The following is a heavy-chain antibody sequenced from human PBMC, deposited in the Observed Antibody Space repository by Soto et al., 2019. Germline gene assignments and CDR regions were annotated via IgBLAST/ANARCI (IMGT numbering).Heavy chain of an antibody. CDR1: GFTFSSYD. CDR2: IGTAGDT. J-gene: IGHJ6*03. CDR3: ARGGVVTHYYYYMDV. D-gene: IGHD2-2*01. Sequence: GGSLRLSCAASGFTFSSYDMHWVRQATGKGLEWVSAIGTAGDTYYPGSVKGRFTISRENAKNSLYLQMNSLRAGDTAVYYCARGGVVTHYYYYMDVWGKGTTVTSP. V-gene: IGHV3-13*01.